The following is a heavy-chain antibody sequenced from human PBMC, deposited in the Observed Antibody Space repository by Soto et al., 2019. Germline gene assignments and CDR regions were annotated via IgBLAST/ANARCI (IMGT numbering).Heavy chain of an antibody. CDR2: IYYSGST. D-gene: IGHD3-10*01. Sequence: SETLSLTCTVSGGSVSSGSYYWSWIRQPPGKGLEWIGYIYYSGSTNYNPSLKSRVTISVDTSKNQFSLKLSSVTAADTAVYYCAREDVTMVRGGYYYYGMDVWGQGTTVTVSS. J-gene: IGHJ6*02. CDR1: GGSVSSGSYY. CDR3: AREDVTMVRGGYYYYGMDV. V-gene: IGHV4-61*01.